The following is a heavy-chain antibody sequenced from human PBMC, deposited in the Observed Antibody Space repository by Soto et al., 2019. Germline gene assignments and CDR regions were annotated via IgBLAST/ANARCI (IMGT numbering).Heavy chain of an antibody. J-gene: IGHJ3*02. V-gene: IGHV3-23*01. CDR3: TKHLPTKKIQRRWADAFHI. CDR2: VTGRSSST. D-gene: IGHD2-2*01. Sequence: EVRLLESGGGLVQPGGSLRLSCVASGFTFSNYAMSWVRQAPGKGLEWVSVVTGRSSSTYYADSVEGRFIISRDNSRNTLFLQMNSLGAEDTAVYYCTKHLPTKKIQRRWADAFHIWGQGKILTVSS. CDR1: GFTFSNYA.